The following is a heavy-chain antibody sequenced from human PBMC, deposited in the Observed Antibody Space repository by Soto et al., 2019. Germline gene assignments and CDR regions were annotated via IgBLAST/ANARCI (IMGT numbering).Heavy chain of an antibody. D-gene: IGHD5-18*01. Sequence: GASVKVSCKASGYTFTSYAMHWVRQAPGQRLEWMGWINAGNGNTKYSQKFQGRVTITRDTSAGTAYMELSSLRSEDTAVYYCARGLNGYLYYFDYWGQGTLVTVSS. CDR1: GYTFTSYA. CDR3: ARGLNGYLYYFDY. V-gene: IGHV1-3*01. CDR2: INAGNGNT. J-gene: IGHJ4*02.